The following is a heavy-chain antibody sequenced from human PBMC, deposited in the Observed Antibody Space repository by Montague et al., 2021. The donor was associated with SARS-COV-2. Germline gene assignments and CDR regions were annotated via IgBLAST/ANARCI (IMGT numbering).Heavy chain of an antibody. CDR2: ISDSGST. D-gene: IGHD2-15*01. CDR1: GGSISSLY. CDR3: ARHYSATLPAVY. V-gene: IGHV4-59*08. Sequence: SETLSLTCTVSGGSISSLYWSWFRQPPGKGLEWIGYISDSGSTNYNPSLTSRATMSVDTSKNQFSLKVNSVTAADTAVYYCARHYSATLPAVYWGQGTLVTVSS. J-gene: IGHJ4*02.